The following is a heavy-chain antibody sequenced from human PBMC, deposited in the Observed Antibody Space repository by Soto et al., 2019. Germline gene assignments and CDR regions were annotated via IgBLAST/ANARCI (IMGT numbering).Heavy chain of an antibody. CDR3: ARGYRSGYYYFEY. V-gene: IGHV3-13*01. CDR2: IAIAGDT. Sequence: GGSLRLSCAASGLTFSSYDMHWVRQATGKPLEWVSTIAIAGDTYYPGSVKGRFAISRENAESSLYLQMNSLTADDTAVYYCARGYRSGYYYFEYWGQGTLVTVSS. D-gene: IGHD1-26*01. J-gene: IGHJ4*02. CDR1: GLTFSSYD.